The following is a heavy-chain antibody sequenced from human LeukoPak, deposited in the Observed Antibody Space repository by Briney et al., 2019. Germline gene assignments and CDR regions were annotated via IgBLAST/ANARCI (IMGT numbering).Heavy chain of an antibody. J-gene: IGHJ6*03. V-gene: IGHV4-31*03. CDR3: ARERYCEGSSCYHYMDV. CDR1: DDSISSGSYY. CDR2: IYHSGST. D-gene: IGHD2-2*01. Sequence: SETLSLTCTVSDDSISSGSYYWSWIRQHPGKGLEWIGYIYHSGSTYYNPSLKSRVTISVDTSTNQFSLKLSSVTAADTAVYYCARERYCEGSSCYHYMDVWGKGTTVSVSS.